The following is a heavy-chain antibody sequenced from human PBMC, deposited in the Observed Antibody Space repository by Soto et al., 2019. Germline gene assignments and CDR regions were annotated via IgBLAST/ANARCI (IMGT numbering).Heavy chain of an antibody. CDR1: GYTFTSYG. CDR3: ARVKNYDFWSGYSPYGMDV. Sequence: GASVKVSCKASGYTFTSYGISWVRQAPGQGLEWMGWISAYNGNTNCAQELQGRVTMTTDTSTSTAYMELRSLRSDDTAVYYCARVKNYDFWSGYSPYGMDVWGQGTTVTVSS. J-gene: IGHJ6*02. D-gene: IGHD3-3*01. CDR2: ISAYNGNT. V-gene: IGHV1-18*04.